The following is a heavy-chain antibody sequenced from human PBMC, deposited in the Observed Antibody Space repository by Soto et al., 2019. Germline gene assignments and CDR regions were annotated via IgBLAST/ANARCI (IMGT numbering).Heavy chain of an antibody. Sequence: QMQLVQSGPEVKKPGTSVKVSCKASGFTFTSSAVQWVRQARGQRLEWIGWIVVGSSNTNYAQKFQERVTITRDMATSTAYMELSSLRSEDTAVYYCAAGSYGLTYYYYGMDVWGQGTTVTVSS. D-gene: IGHD1-26*01. CDR2: IVVGSSNT. CDR3: AAGSYGLTYYYYGMDV. CDR1: GFTFTSSA. J-gene: IGHJ6*02. V-gene: IGHV1-58*01.